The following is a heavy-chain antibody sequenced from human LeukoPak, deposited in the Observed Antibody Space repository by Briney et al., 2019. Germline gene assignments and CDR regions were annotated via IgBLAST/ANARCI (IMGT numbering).Heavy chain of an antibody. Sequence: GGSLRLSCAASGFTFSSYAMSWVRQAPGKGLEWVSAISGSGGSTYSADSVKGRFTISRDNAKNTLYLQMNSLRAEDTAVYYCARDGVEFYNWFDPWGQGTLVTVSS. D-gene: IGHD2-21*01. J-gene: IGHJ5*02. CDR3: ARDGVEFYNWFDP. CDR1: GFTFSSYA. CDR2: ISGSGGST. V-gene: IGHV3-23*01.